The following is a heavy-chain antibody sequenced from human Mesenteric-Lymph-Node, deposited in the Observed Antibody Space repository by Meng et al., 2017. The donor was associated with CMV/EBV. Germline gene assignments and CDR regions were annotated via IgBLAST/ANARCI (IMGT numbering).Heavy chain of an antibody. J-gene: IGHJ6*02. V-gene: IGHV3-23*01. Sequence: GESLKISCAASGFTFSSFGMYWVRQAPGKGLEWVSGISGSGGSTYYADSVKGRFTISRDNSKNTLYLQMNSLRAEDTAVYYCAKSGQRGHYYYDMDVWGRGTTVTVSS. CDR3: AKSGQRGHYYYDMDV. CDR2: ISGSGGST. CDR1: GFTFSSFG.